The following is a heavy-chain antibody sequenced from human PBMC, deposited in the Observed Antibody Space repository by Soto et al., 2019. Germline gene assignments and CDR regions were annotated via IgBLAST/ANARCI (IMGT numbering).Heavy chain of an antibody. D-gene: IGHD2-2*01. CDR3: AKARAGYCTTTICSRYYYCMDV. CDR1: GFTFSSYA. CDR2: ISRGGKRT. V-gene: IGHV3-23*01. J-gene: IGHJ6*03. Sequence: EVQLLESGGGLVQPGGSLRLSCAASGFTFSSYAMSWVRQAPGKGLEWVSVISRGGKRTYYADSVKGRFTISRDNSKNTLYLQVNSLRTEDTAVYYCAKARAGYCTTTICSRYYYCMDVWGKGTTVTVSS.